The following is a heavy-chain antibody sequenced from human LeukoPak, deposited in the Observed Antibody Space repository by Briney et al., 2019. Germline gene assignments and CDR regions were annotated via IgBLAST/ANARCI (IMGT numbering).Heavy chain of an antibody. D-gene: IGHD6-13*01. CDR1: GFTFRIYE. V-gene: IGHV3-48*03. Sequence: PGGSLRLSCAASGFTFRIYEMNWVRQAPGKGLEWVSYISSGGSTIYYADSVKGRFTISRDNAKNSLYLEMNSLRAEDTAVYYCARYLIAADYWGQGTLVTVPS. J-gene: IGHJ4*02. CDR3: ARYLIAADY. CDR2: ISSGGSTI.